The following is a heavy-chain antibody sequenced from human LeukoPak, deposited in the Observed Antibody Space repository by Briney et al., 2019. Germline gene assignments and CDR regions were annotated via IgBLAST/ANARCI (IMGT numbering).Heavy chain of an antibody. CDR2: ISYDGSNK. V-gene: IGHV3-30*18. CDR1: GFIFSSYG. D-gene: IGHD3-16*02. CDR3: AKEVMITFGGVIVPPDY. J-gene: IGHJ4*02. Sequence: GGSLRLSCAASGFIFSSYGMHWVRQAPGKGLEWVAVISYDGSNKYYADSVKGRFTISRDNSKNTLYLQMNSLRAEDTAEYYCAKEVMITFGGVIVPPDYWGQGTLVTVSS.